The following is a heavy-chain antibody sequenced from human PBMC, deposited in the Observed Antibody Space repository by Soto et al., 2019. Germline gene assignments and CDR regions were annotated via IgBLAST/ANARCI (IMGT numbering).Heavy chain of an antibody. CDR2: IVSHGGKT. CDR3: ARDADLWDDNGLDC. Sequence: QVQLVESGGAVVQPGTSLRLSCAASGFLFSRFGMHWVRQAPGKGLEWVAVIVSHGGKTGYADSVRGRFTISRDNSRNTVFREMSSLRVEDTAMYYCARDADLWDDNGLDCWGQGTLVTVSS. J-gene: IGHJ4*02. V-gene: IGHV3-33*02. D-gene: IGHD1-1*01. CDR1: GFLFSRFG.